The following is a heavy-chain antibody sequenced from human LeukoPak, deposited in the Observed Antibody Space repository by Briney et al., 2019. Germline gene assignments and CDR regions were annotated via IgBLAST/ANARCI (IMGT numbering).Heavy chain of an antibody. D-gene: IGHD3-10*01. CDR1: GGTFSSYA. CDR2: ISDYNGNT. Sequence: AASVKVSCKASGGTFSSYAISWVRQAPGQGLEWMGWISDYNGNTNYAQKLQGRVTMTTDTSTSTAYMELRSLRSDDTAVYYCAREPPHGLSAFDYWGQGTLVTVSS. J-gene: IGHJ4*02. CDR3: AREPPHGLSAFDY. V-gene: IGHV1-18*01.